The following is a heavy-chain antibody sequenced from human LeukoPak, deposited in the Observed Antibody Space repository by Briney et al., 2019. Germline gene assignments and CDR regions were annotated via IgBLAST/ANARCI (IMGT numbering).Heavy chain of an antibody. CDR1: GFTVSSYG. D-gene: IGHD3-9*01. J-gene: IGHJ3*02. CDR3: ATQRPFDWFGIPVAFDI. CDR2: ISYDGSNK. Sequence: RSLRLSCAASGFTVSSYGMYWVRQAPGKGLEWVAVISYDGSNKYYADSVKGRFTISRDNSKNTLYLQMNSLRAEDTAVYYCATQRPFDWFGIPVAFDIWGQGTMVTVSP. V-gene: IGHV3-30*03.